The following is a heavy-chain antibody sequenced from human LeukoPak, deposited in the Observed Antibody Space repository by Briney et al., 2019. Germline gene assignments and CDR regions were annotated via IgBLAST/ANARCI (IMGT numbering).Heavy chain of an antibody. Sequence: GGSLRLSCAASGFKFSSYSMKWVRQAPGKGLEWVSFISSSSSYIYYADSLKGRFTISRDNAKNSLYLQMNSLRAEDTAVYYCAKTAGSSWIMYYYMDVWGKGTTVTVSS. J-gene: IGHJ6*03. CDR1: GFKFSSYS. CDR2: ISSSSSYI. CDR3: AKTAGSSWIMYYYMDV. V-gene: IGHV3-21*04. D-gene: IGHD6-13*01.